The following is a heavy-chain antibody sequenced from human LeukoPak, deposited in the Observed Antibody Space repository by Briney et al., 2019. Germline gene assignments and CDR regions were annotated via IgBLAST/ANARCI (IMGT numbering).Heavy chain of an antibody. D-gene: IGHD5-24*01. CDR1: GGSFSGYY. V-gene: IGHV4-34*01. J-gene: IGHJ4*02. CDR3: ATRTSSRDRYNYYFDY. Sequence: SETLSLTCAVYGGSFSGYYWSWTRQPPGKGLEWIGEINHSGSTNYNPSLKSRVTISVDTSKNQFSLKLSSVTAADTAVYYCATRTSSRDRYNYYFDYWGQGTLVTVSS. CDR2: INHSGST.